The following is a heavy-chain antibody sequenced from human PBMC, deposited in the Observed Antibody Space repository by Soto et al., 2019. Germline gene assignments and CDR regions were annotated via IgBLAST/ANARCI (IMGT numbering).Heavy chain of an antibody. D-gene: IGHD3-22*01. J-gene: IGHJ4*02. CDR2: ISYDGSNK. CDR1: GFTFSSYA. Sequence: PGGSLRLSCAASGFTFSSYAMHWVRQAPGKGLEWVAVISYDGSNKYYADSVKGRFTISRDNSKNTLYLQMNSLRAEDTAVYYCASSSSGYYPFDYWGQGT. CDR3: ASSSSGYYPFDY. V-gene: IGHV3-30-3*01.